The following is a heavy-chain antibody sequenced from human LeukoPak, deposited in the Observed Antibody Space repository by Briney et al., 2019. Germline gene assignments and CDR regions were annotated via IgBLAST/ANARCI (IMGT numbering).Heavy chain of an antibody. J-gene: IGHJ4*02. V-gene: IGHV1-18*01. CDR2: FSASNGNT. CDR1: GYTFTSFG. D-gene: IGHD5-12*01. CDR3: ALNSGYDLVPFDY. Sequence: ASVKVSCKSSGYTFTSFGITWVRQAPGQGLEWMGWFSASNGNTNYAQKLQDRVTMTTDSSTSTAYMELRSLRSDDTAVYYCALNSGYDLVPFDYWGQGTLVTVSS.